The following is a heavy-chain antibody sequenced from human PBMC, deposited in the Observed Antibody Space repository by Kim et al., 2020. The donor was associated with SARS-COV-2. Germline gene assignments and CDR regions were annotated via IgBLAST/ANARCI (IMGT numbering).Heavy chain of an antibody. CDR2: INHSGST. CDR1: GGSFSGYY. D-gene: IGHD4-17*01. J-gene: IGHJ4*02. Sequence: SETLSLTCAVYGGSFSGYYWSWIRQPPGKGLEWIGEINHSGSTNYNPSLKSRVTISVDTSKNQFSLKLSSVTAADTAVYYCARNAVTTSLDYWGQGTLVT. V-gene: IGHV4-34*01. CDR3: ARNAVTTSLDY.